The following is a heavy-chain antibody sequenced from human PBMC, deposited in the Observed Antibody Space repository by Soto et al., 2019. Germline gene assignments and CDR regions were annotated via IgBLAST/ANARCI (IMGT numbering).Heavy chain of an antibody. CDR1: GFTFSSYD. V-gene: IGHV3-13*01. CDR2: IGTAGDT. D-gene: IGHD2-21*01. J-gene: IGHJ6*03. CDR3: ARACRIWSIEGDYYYYMDV. Sequence: GGSLRLSCAASGFTFSSYDMHWVRQATGKGLEWVSAIGTAGDTYYPGSVKGRFTISRENAKNSLYLQMNSLRAGDTAVYYCARACRIWSIEGDYYYYMDVWGKGTTVTVSS.